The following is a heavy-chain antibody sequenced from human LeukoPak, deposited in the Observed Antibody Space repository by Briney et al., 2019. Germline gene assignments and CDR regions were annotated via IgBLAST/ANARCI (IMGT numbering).Heavy chain of an antibody. CDR2: INHSGST. D-gene: IGHD3-10*01. CDR1: GGSFSGYY. CDR3: ARRAPMVRGVNHLGPARWAYYFDY. J-gene: IGHJ4*02. Sequence: SETLSLTCAVYGGSFSGYYWSWIRQPPGKGLEWIGEINHSGSTNYNPSLKSRVTISVDTSKNQFSLKLSSVTAADTAVYYCARRAPMVRGVNHLGPARWAYYFDYWGQGTLVTVSS. V-gene: IGHV4-34*01.